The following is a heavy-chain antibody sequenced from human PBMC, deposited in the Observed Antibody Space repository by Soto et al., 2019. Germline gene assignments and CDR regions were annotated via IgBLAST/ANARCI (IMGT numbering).Heavy chain of an antibody. D-gene: IGHD3-3*01. CDR1: GFTFTTHT. CDR2: INSGGGDL. V-gene: IGHV3-21*06. J-gene: IGHJ4*02. CDR3: AKDRGNKIFELVRNDYNFDC. Sequence: GGSLRLSCAASGFTFTTHTMNWIRQAPGKGLEWVSSINSGGGDLYYADSVRGRFTISRDNAKNFLYLQMDSLRAEDTAVYYCAKDRGNKIFELVRNDYNFDCWGQGTLVTVSS.